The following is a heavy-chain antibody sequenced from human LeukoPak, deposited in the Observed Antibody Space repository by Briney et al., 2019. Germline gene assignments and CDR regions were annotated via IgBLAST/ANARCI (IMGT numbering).Heavy chain of an antibody. J-gene: IGHJ4*02. V-gene: IGHV3-30*04. CDR2: ISYDGSNK. CDR3: ARIRLSGYDSEDY. CDR1: GFTFSSYA. Sequence: PGGSLRLSCAASGFTFSSYAMHWVRQAPGKGLEWVAVISYDGSNKYYAYSVKGRFTISRDNSKNTLYLQMNSLRAEDTAVYYCARIRLSGYDSEDYWGQGTLVTVSS. D-gene: IGHD5-12*01.